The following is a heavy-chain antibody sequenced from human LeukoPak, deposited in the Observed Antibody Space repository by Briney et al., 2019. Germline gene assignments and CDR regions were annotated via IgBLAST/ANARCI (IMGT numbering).Heavy chain of an antibody. CDR2: IIPIFGTA. CDR3: AQIAARPVSNWFDP. Sequence: ASVKVSCKASGGTFSSYAISWVRQAPGQGLEWMGGIIPIFGTANYAQKFQGRVTITTDESTSTAYMELSSLRSEDTAVYYCAQIAARPVSNWFDPWGQGTLVTVSS. V-gene: IGHV1-69*05. CDR1: GGTFSSYA. D-gene: IGHD6-6*01. J-gene: IGHJ5*02.